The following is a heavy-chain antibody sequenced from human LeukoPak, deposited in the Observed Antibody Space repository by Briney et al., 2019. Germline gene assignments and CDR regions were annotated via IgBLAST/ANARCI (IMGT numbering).Heavy chain of an antibody. CDR3: ALSGGSYWRGRLDY. CDR1: GFTFSSYA. V-gene: IGHV3-23*01. Sequence: PGGSLRLSCAASGFTFSSYAMSWVRQAPGKGLEWVSAISGSGGSTYYADSVKGRFTISRDNSKNTLYLQMNSLRAEDTAIYHCALSGGSYWRGRLDYWGQGTLVTVSS. CDR2: ISGSGGST. J-gene: IGHJ4*02. D-gene: IGHD1-26*01.